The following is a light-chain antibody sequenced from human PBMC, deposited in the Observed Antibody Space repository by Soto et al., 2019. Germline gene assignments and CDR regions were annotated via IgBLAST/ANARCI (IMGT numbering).Light chain of an antibody. CDR3: ATWADWVTAYYV. J-gene: IGLJ1*01. CDR1: SSNIGSHD. Sequence: QSVLTQPSSASGTPGQRVTISCSGSSSNIGSHDVDWYQQLPGTAPRLLIYRNNERPSGVPDRFSGSKSGTSASLAISGLRSEDEADYYCATWADWVTAYYVFGSGTKLTVL. V-gene: IGLV1-47*01. CDR2: RNN.